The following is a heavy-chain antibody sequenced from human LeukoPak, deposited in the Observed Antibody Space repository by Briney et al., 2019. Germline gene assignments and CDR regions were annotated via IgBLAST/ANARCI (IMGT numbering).Heavy chain of an antibody. J-gene: IGHJ4*02. CDR1: GFTFSSYG. Sequence: GGSLRLSCAASGFTFSSYGMHWVRQAPGKGLGWVAVISYDGSNKYYADSVKGRFTISRDNSKNTLYLQMNSLRAEDTAVYYCARGRPHGNDYWGQGTLVTVSS. CDR3: ARGRPHGNDY. V-gene: IGHV3-30*03. CDR2: ISYDGSNK. D-gene: IGHD4-23*01.